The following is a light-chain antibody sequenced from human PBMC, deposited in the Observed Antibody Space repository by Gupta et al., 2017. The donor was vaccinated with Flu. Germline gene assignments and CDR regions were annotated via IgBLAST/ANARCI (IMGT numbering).Light chain of an antibody. V-gene: IGKV2-28*01. Sequence: DIAMTQSPLSLPVTPGEPASISCRSSQSLLHSNGYNYLDWYLQKPGQSPQLLIYLGSNRASGVPDRFSGSGSGTDFTLTISRVEAEDVGNYYCMQALQTPLAFGQGTKVEIK. CDR1: QSLLHSNGYNY. CDR3: MQALQTPLA. CDR2: LGS. J-gene: IGKJ2*01.